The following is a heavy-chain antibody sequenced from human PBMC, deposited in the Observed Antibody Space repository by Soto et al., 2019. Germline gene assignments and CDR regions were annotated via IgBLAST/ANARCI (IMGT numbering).Heavy chain of an antibody. CDR1: GGTFSSYT. J-gene: IGHJ2*01. V-gene: IGHV1-69*02. CDR2: IIPILGIA. CDR3: VRGGGSWVGELLYGFDL. D-gene: IGHD3-10*01. Sequence: QVQLVQSGAEVKKPESSVKVSCKASGGTFSSYTISWGRQAPGQGLECMGRIIPILGIANYAQKFQGRVTITRNKSTSTAYLELIRRRSEGRAVDYCVRGGGSWVGELLYGFDLWGRGTLCTV.